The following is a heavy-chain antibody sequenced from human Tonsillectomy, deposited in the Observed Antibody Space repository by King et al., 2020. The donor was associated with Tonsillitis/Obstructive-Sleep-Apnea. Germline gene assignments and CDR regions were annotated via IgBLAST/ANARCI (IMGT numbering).Heavy chain of an antibody. Sequence: VQLVESGGGLVKPGGSLRLSCAASGFTFTTYSMKWVRQAPGKGLEWVSSISPTTSYISYGDSVKGRFTISRDDAKNSLYLQMNSLRAEDTAVYYCARDSDDAFDIWGQGTMVTVSS. V-gene: IGHV3-21*01. CDR3: ARDSDDAFDI. CDR2: ISPTTSYI. CDR1: GFTFTTYS. J-gene: IGHJ3*02.